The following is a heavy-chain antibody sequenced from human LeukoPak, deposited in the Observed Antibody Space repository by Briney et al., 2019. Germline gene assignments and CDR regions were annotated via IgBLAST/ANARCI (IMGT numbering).Heavy chain of an antibody. J-gene: IGHJ5*02. V-gene: IGHV7-4-1*02. Sequence: ASVKVSCKASGYIFTDYGMNWVRQAPGQGLEWMGWINTNTRNPAYAQGFTGRFVFSLDTSVSTAYLQINSLEAEDTAVYYCATPYYNSSWYTPWFDPWGQGTLVTVSS. CDR2: INTNTRNP. CDR1: GYIFTDYG. D-gene: IGHD6-13*01. CDR3: ATPYYNSSWYTPWFDP.